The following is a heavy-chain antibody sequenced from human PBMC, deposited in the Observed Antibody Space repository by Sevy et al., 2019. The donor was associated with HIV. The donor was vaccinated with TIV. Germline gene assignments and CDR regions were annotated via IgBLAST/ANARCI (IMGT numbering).Heavy chain of an antibody. CDR3: ARACTAAGYKSGPIDAFDV. J-gene: IGHJ3*01. CDR2: IGTLLDT. CDR1: GFTFSTYD. Sequence: GGSLRLSCAASGFTFSTYDMHWVRQVAGEGLEWVSGIGTLLDTYYAASVKGRFIISRGNAKNSLFLQMNSLRAGDTAIYYCARACTAAGYKSGPIDAFDVWGQGTVVTVSS. V-gene: IGHV3-13*01. D-gene: IGHD6-13*01.